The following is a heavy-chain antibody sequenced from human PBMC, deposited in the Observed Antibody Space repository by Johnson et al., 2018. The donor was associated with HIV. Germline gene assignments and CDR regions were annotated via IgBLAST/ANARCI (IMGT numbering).Heavy chain of an antibody. J-gene: IGHJ3*02. CDR3: ARDRRIMITFVADVFDI. D-gene: IGHD3-16*01. Sequence: VQLVESGGGVVRPGGSLRLSCAASGFIFDQYGMSWVRQVPGKGLEWVSGIRWNGCITGYADSVKGRFTISRDNAENSLYLQMNSLRAEDTALYYCARDRRIMITFVADVFDIWGQGTMVTVSS. CDR2: IRWNGCIT. CDR1: GFIFDQYG. V-gene: IGHV3-20*04.